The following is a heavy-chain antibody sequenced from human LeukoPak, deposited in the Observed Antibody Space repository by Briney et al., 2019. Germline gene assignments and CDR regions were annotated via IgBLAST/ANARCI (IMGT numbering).Heavy chain of an antibody. D-gene: IGHD3-10*01. Sequence: SETLSLTCTVSGGSISSYYWSWIRQPAGKGLEWIGRIYTSGSTNYNPSLKSRVTISVDTSKNQFSLKLSSVTAADTAVYYCSRRAITMVRGESYFDYWGQGTLVTVSS. CDR2: IYTSGST. J-gene: IGHJ4*02. V-gene: IGHV4-4*07. CDR1: GGSISSYY. CDR3: SRRAITMVRGESYFDY.